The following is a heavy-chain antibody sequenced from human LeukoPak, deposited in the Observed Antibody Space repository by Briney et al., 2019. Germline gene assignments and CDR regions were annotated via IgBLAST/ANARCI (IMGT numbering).Heavy chain of an antibody. CDR2: IKQDGSEK. V-gene: IGHV3-7*03. D-gene: IGHD3-3*01. CDR3: ASRDYDFWSGYFDH. Sequence: GGSLRLSCAASGFTFSSYWMSWVRQAPGKGLEWVANIKQDGSEKYYVDSVKGRFTISRDNTKNLLYLQMNSLRAEDTAAYFCASRDYDFWSGYFDHWGQGTLVTVSS. J-gene: IGHJ4*02. CDR1: GFTFSSYW.